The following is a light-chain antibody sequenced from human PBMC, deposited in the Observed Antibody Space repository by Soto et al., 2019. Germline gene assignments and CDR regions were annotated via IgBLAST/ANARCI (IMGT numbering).Light chain of an antibody. J-gene: IGKJ1*01. CDR2: DAS. CDR3: QQHANWPPWT. CDR1: QSVSNY. V-gene: IGKV3-11*01. Sequence: EIVLTQSPATLSLSPGERATLSCRASQSVSNYLAWYQQKPGQAPRLLIYDASNRATGIPARFSGSGSWTDFTLTISSLEPEDFAVYYCQQHANWPPWTFGQGTKVEIK.